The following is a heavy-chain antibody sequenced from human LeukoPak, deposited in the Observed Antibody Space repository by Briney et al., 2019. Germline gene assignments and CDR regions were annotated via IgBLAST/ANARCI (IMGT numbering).Heavy chain of an antibody. Sequence: PGGSLRLSCAASGFTFSSYAMSWVRQAPGKGLEWVSAISGGGDATKYADSVKGRFTISRDNSKNTLSLQMNSLRAEDTALYYCAKSDCGTIGCKLLNYWGQGTLVTVSS. CDR3: AKSDCGTIGCKLLNY. V-gene: IGHV3-23*01. CDR2: ISGGGDAT. J-gene: IGHJ4*02. CDR1: GFTFSSYA. D-gene: IGHD2-21*01.